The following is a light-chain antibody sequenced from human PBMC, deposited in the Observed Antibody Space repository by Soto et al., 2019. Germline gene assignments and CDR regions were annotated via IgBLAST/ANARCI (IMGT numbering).Light chain of an antibody. CDR1: QSFSSSY. J-gene: IGKJ2*01. CDR2: GAS. Sequence: EIVLTQSPGTLSLSPGERATLSCRASQSFSSSYLAWYQQKPGQAPRLLIYGASARATGIPDRFSGSGSGTDFTLTISRLEPEEFAVYYCQHYGSSPQNFGQGTKLEIK. CDR3: QHYGSSPQN. V-gene: IGKV3-20*01.